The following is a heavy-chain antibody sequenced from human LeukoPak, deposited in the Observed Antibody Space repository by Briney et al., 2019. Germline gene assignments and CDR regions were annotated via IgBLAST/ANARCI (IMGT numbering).Heavy chain of an antibody. V-gene: IGHV1-8*01. J-gene: IGHJ4*02. CDR3: ARSFTNGYCSSPSCPDY. Sequence: ASVKVSCKASGYTFTSYDINWVRQATGQGLEWIGWMNPDSGNTGYAQKFQGRVTMTRDTSISTAYMELSSLRSEDTAVYYCARSFTNGYCSSPSCPDYWGQGTLVTVSS. CDR1: GYTFTSYD. CDR2: MNPDSGNT. D-gene: IGHD2-2*03.